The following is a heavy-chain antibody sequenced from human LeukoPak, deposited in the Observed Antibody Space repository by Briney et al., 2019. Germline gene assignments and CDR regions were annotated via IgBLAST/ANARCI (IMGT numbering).Heavy chain of an antibody. D-gene: IGHD2-15*01. J-gene: IGHJ4*02. CDR2: ICGTADNA. Sequence: GGSLRLSCASSGFTFSNYAMSWVRQAPGKGLEWVSAICGTADNAYYAYSVKGRFTISRDNSKSTLYLQMNSLRAEDTAVYYCAKRGYCSGGACYSGAAPHFDYWGQGTLVTVSS. CDR3: AKRGYCSGGACYSGAAPHFDY. CDR1: GFTFSNYA. V-gene: IGHV3-23*01.